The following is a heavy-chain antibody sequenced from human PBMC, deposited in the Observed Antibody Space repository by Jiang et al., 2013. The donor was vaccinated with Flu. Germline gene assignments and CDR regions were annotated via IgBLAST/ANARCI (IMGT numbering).Heavy chain of an antibody. V-gene: IGHV4-59*01. J-gene: IGHJ5*02. CDR2: IYYSGST. CDR1: GGSISSYY. Sequence: GLVKPSETLSLTCTVSGGSISSYYWSWIRQPPGKGLEWIGYIYYSGSTNYNPSLKSRVTISVDTSKNQFSLKLSSVTAADTAVYYCARHHTTGYSSSFNWFDPWGQGTLVTVSS. D-gene: IGHD6-13*01. CDR3: ARHHTTGYSSSFNWFDP.